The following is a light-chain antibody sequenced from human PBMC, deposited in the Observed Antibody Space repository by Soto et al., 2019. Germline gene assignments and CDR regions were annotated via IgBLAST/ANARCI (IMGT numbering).Light chain of an antibody. J-gene: IGLJ2*01. CDR3: QSYDSSLSGVV. CDR2: IND. V-gene: IGLV1-44*01. Sequence: QSVLTQPPSASGTPGQRVTISCSGSSSNIGDNPVNWYQQVPGAAPKLLIYINDQRPSGVPDRFSGSKSGTSASLAISGLQPEDEADYYCQSYDSSLSGVVFGGGTKLTVL. CDR1: SSNIGDNP.